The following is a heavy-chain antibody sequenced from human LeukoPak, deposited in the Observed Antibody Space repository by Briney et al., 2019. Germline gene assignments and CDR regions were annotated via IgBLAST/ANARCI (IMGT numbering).Heavy chain of an antibody. J-gene: IGHJ2*01. CDR2: IGIAGDT. CDR3: ARGGELRPGWFDL. D-gene: IGHD3-9*01. Sequence: GGSQRLYCAASGFTFSAYDMHWVRQITGKGLEWVSGIGIAGDTYYIDSVKGRFTISRENAKNSLYLQMNILTADDTAVYYCARGGELRPGWFDLWGRGNLVSVSS. V-gene: IGHV3-13*01. CDR1: GFTFSAYD.